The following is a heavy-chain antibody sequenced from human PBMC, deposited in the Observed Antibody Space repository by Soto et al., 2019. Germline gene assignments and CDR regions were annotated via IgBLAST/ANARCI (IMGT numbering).Heavy chain of an antibody. J-gene: IGHJ4*02. V-gene: IGHV4-59*01. Sequence: SETLSLTCTVSSGSISSYNWNWVRQPPGKGLEWIGFINYSGSTHYNPSLKSRVTISLDTSKNQFSLKLNSVTAADTAVYYCARENYYARGYWGPGPLVTVSS. CDR2: INYSGST. CDR1: SGSISSYN. D-gene: IGHD3-10*01. CDR3: ARENYYARGY.